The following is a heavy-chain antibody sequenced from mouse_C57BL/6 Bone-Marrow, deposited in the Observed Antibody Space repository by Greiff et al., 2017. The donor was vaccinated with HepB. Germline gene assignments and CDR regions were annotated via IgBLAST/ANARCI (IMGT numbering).Heavy chain of an antibody. V-gene: IGHV1-62-2*01. CDR2: FYPGSGSI. CDR3: ARHEGPRWLLRRGYAMDY. CDR1: GYTFTEYT. D-gene: IGHD2-3*01. Sequence: QVQLQQSGAELVKPGASVKLSCKASGYTFTEYTIHWVKQRSGQGLEWIGWFYPGSGSIKYNEKFKDKATLTADKSSSTVYMELSRLTSEDSAVYFGARHEGPRWLLRRGYAMDYWGQGTSVTVSS. J-gene: IGHJ4*01.